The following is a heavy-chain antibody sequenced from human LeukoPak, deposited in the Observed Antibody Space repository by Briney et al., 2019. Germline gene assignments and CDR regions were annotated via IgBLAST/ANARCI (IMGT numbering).Heavy chain of an antibody. V-gene: IGHV1-69*02. CDR3: ARALIVGATIGAFQH. Sequence: SVKVSCKASGGTFSSYTISWVRQAPGQGLEWMGRIIPILGIANYAQKFQGRVTITADKSTSIAYMELSSLRSEDTAVYYCARALIVGATIGAFQHWGQGTLVTVSS. CDR1: GGTFSSYT. CDR2: IIPILGIA. D-gene: IGHD1-26*01. J-gene: IGHJ1*01.